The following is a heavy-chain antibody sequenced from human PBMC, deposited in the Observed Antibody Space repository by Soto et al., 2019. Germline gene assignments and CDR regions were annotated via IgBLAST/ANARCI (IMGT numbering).Heavy chain of an antibody. Sequence: GGSLSLSCAASGFTFSSYAMHWVRQAPGKGLEWVAVISYDGSNKYYADSVKGRFTISRDNSKNTLYLQMNSLRAEDTAVYYCARQGRQQLPPHYYYYHYGMDVWGQGTTVTVSS. V-gene: IGHV3-30-3*01. CDR3: ARQGRQQLPPHYYYYHYGMDV. D-gene: IGHD6-13*01. J-gene: IGHJ6*02. CDR2: ISYDGSNK. CDR1: GFTFSSYA.